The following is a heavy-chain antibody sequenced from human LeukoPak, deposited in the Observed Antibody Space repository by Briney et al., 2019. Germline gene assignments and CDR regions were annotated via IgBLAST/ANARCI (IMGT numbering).Heavy chain of an antibody. J-gene: IGHJ4*02. Sequence: GASVKVSCKASGYTFTGYYVHWVRQAPGQGLEWMGRINPNSGDTNYAQKFQGRVTMTRDRSISTAYMELSRLRSDDTAVYYCARDYCGGDCFPDYWGQGTLVTVSS. CDR2: INPNSGDT. CDR3: ARDYCGGDCFPDY. V-gene: IGHV1-2*06. D-gene: IGHD2-21*02. CDR1: GYTFTGYY.